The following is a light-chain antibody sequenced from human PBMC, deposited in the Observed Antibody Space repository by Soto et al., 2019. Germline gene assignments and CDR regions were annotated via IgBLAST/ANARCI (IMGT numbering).Light chain of an antibody. CDR2: AAS. CDR3: QQLFDSPIT. CDR1: QNVRSY. J-gene: IGKJ5*01. Sequence: DLQMTQSPSSLSASVGDRVTIACRASQNVRSYLAWYQVKPGKAPKXLIYAASTLESGVPSRFSATVSGTEFSITLTSLQPEDFETYYCQQLFDSPITFGQGTRLEI. V-gene: IGKV1-9*01.